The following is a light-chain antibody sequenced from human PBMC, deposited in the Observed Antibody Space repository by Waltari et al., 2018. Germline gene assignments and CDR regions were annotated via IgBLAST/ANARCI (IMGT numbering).Light chain of an antibody. J-gene: IGKJ2*01. CDR3: QQSYSTPDT. Sequence: DIQMTQSPSSLSASVGDRVTITCRASQNIADYLNWYQEKPGEAPKLLISGASSLQRGVPSRFSGSGSGTDFTLTISSLHPEDFATYYCQQSYSTPDTFGQGTELDIK. V-gene: IGKV1-39*01. CDR1: QNIADY. CDR2: GAS.